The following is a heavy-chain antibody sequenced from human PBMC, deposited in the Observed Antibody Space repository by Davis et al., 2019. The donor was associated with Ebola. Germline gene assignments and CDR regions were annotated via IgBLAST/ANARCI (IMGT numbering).Heavy chain of an antibody. Sequence: GGSLRLSCAASGFTFSGSAMHWVRQASGKGLEWVGRIRSKANSYATAYAASVKGRFTISRDNSKNTLYLQMNSLRAEDTAVYYCAKSGEGQQLDEGCDYWGQGTLVTVSS. V-gene: IGHV3-73*01. CDR1: GFTFSGSA. CDR2: IRSKANSYAT. J-gene: IGHJ4*02. D-gene: IGHD6-13*01. CDR3: AKSGEGQQLDEGCDY.